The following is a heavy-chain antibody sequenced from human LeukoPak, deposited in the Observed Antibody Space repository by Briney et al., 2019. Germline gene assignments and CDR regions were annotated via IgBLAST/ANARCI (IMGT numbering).Heavy chain of an antibody. CDR2: ISAYNGNT. Sequence: GASVKVSCKASGYTFTSYGISWVRQAPGQGLEWMGWISAYNGNTNYAQKLQGRVTMTTDTSTSTAYMELRSMRSDDTAVYYCARGEKLRYFDWLPLRRINNWFDPWGQGTLVTVSS. CDR3: ARGEKLRYFDWLPLRRINNWFDP. J-gene: IGHJ5*02. CDR1: GYTFTSYG. D-gene: IGHD3-9*01. V-gene: IGHV1-18*01.